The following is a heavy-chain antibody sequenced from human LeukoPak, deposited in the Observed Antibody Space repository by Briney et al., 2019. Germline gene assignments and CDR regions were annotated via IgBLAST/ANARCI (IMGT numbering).Heavy chain of an antibody. V-gene: IGHV3-33*01. CDR1: GLAFNTYA. CDR2: IWHDGSHK. J-gene: IGHJ4*02. Sequence: GGSLRLSCAASGLAFNTYAMHWVRQAPGQGLEWVALIWHDGSHKFYSNSVRGQFTISRDNSKNTVSLQMNNLRPEDTAVYYCAREIFGSGSHPDFWGQGTLVTVSS. D-gene: IGHD3-10*01. CDR3: AREIFGSGSHPDF.